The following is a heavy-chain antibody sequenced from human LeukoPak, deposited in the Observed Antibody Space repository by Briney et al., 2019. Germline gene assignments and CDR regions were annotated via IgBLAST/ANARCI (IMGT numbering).Heavy chain of an antibody. V-gene: IGHV3-23*01. D-gene: IGHD1-26*01. J-gene: IGHJ4*02. CDR2: ISGSGSST. CDR3: AKIAETSGSYGQGYGY. Sequence: GGTLRLSCAASGFTFSTYGMSWVRQAPGKGLEWVSGISGSGSSTDYADSVKGRFTISRDNSKNILYLQMNSLRAEDTAVYYCAKIAETSGSYGQGYGYWGQGTLVTVSS. CDR1: GFTFSTYG.